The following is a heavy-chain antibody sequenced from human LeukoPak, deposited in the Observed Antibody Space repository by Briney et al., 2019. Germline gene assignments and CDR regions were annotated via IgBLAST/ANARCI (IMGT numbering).Heavy chain of an antibody. CDR2: IYYSGST. CDR3: ARLFSSSWTGY. Sequence: SETLSLTCAVSGYSISSSYYWGWIRQPPGKGLEWIGSIYYSGSTYYNPSLKSRVTISVDTSKNQFSLKLSSVTAADTAVYYCARLFSSSWTGYWGQGTLVTVSS. CDR1: GYSISSSYY. D-gene: IGHD6-13*01. V-gene: IGHV4-38-2*01. J-gene: IGHJ4*02.